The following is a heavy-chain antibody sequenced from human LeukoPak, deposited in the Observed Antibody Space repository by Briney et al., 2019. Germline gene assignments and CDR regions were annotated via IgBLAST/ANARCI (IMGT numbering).Heavy chain of an antibody. CDR3: VKDRDFLSGLDV. Sequence: GGSLRLSCAASGFFFDDYGMHWVRQVPGKGLEWVSGISWQSNTRKYADSVRGRFTISRDNAKNSLYLQMNSLKLEDTALYYCVKDRDFLSGLDVWGQGTMVTVS. J-gene: IGHJ6*02. CDR1: GFFFDDYG. D-gene: IGHD3-3*01. CDR2: ISWQSNTR. V-gene: IGHV3-9*01.